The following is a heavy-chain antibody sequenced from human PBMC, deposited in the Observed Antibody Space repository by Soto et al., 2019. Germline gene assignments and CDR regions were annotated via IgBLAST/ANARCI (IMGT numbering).Heavy chain of an antibody. Sequence: GGSLRLSCAASGFTFDDYAMHWVRQAPGKGLEWVSGTSWNSGSIGYADSVKGRFTISRDNAKNSLYLQMNSLRAEDTALYYCASSSSSHDAFDIWGQGTMVTVSS. CDR1: GFTFDDYA. CDR3: ASSSSSHDAFDI. CDR2: TSWNSGSI. D-gene: IGHD6-13*01. J-gene: IGHJ3*02. V-gene: IGHV3-9*01.